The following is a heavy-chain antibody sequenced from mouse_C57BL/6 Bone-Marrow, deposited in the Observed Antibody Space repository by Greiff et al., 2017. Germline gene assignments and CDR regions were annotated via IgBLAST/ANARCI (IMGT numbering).Heavy chain of an antibody. J-gene: IGHJ4*01. CDR3: ASDYDGGTLYAMDY. Sequence: EVQLQQSGPELVKPGASVKISCKASGYTFTDYYMNWVKQSHGKSLEWIGDINPNNGGTSYNQKFKGKATLTVDKSSSTAYMELRSLTSEDSAVYYCASDYDGGTLYAMDYWGQGTSVTVSS. D-gene: IGHD2-4*01. CDR2: INPNNGGT. CDR1: GYTFTDYY. V-gene: IGHV1-26*01.